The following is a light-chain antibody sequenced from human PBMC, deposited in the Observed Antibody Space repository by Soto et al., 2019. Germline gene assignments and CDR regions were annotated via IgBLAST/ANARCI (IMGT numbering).Light chain of an antibody. V-gene: IGLV2-8*01. CDR1: SSDVGGYKY. J-gene: IGLJ1*01. CDR2: EVS. Sequence: QSSLTQPPSASGSAGQSVTISCTGTSSDVGGYKYVSWYQQRPGKVPKLMIYEVSKQPSGVPDRFSGSKSGNTASLTVSGLQAEDEADYYCSSYAGSNIDYVFGTGTKVTVL. CDR3: SSYAGSNIDYV.